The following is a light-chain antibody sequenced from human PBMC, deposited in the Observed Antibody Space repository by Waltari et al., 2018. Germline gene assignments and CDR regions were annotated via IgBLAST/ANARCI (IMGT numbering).Light chain of an antibody. Sequence: QAALTQSPSVSGSPGQSVTISCTGTSSDIGGYNYVSWYQQYPGKAPKLMIFDVSKRPSGVSDRFSGSKSGNTASLTISGLQAEDEADYYCNSYADSNTFLFGGGTRLTVL. J-gene: IGLJ2*01. CDR2: DVS. V-gene: IGLV2-11*01. CDR3: NSYADSNTFL. CDR1: SSDIGGYNY.